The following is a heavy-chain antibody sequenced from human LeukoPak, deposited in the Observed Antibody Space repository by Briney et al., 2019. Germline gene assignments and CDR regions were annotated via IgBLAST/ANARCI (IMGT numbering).Heavy chain of an antibody. V-gene: IGHV4-34*01. J-gene: IGHJ6*03. Sequence: SETLSLTCAVYGGSFSGYYWSWIRQPPGKGLEWIGEINHSGSTNYNPSLKSRVTISVDTSKNQFSLKLSSVTAADTAVYYCARGRPTYRQNFYHYYMDVWGKGTTVTVSS. CDR3: ARGRPTYRQNFYHYYMDV. CDR1: GGSFSGYY. D-gene: IGHD2-2*01. CDR2: INHSGST.